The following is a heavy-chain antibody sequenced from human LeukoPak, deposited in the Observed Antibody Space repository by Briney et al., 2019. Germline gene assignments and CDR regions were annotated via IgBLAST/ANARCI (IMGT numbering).Heavy chain of an antibody. J-gene: IGHJ4*02. CDR3: ARNYYYRFDY. Sequence: GGSLRLSCAASGFTFIDYDMHWVRQVIGKGLEWVSAIGIRGDTHYSGSVKGRFTISRENAESSLYLQMNSLRAEDTAVYFCARNYYYRFDYWGQGTLVAVSS. CDR1: GFTFIDYD. V-gene: IGHV3-13*01. CDR2: IGIRGDT. D-gene: IGHD3-10*01.